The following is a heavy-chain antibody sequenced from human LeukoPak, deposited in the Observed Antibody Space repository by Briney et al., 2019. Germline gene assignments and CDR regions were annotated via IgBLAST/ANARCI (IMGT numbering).Heavy chain of an antibody. CDR2: IKQDGSEK. V-gene: IGHV3-7*03. D-gene: IGHD6-13*01. Sequence: GGSLRLSCAASGFTFSGYWMSWIRQAPGKGLEWVANIKQDGSEKYYVDSVKGRFTISRDNAKNSLYLQMNSLRAEDTAVYYCASSLYSSGWSLNSGTFDIWGQGTMVTVSS. J-gene: IGHJ3*02. CDR3: ASSLYSSGWSLNSGTFDI. CDR1: GFTFSGYW.